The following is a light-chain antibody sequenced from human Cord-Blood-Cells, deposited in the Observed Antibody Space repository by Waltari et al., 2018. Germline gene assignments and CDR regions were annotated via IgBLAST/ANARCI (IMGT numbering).Light chain of an antibody. CDR3: AAWDDSLNGPV. CDR1: SSNIGSNT. J-gene: IGLJ2*01. CDR2: SNN. Sequence: QSVLTPPPSASATPGQRVTIPFSGSSSNIGSNTVNCYQQLPGTAPKLLIYSNNQRPSGVPDRFSGSKSGTSASLAISGLQSEDGADYYCAAWDDSLNGPVFGGGTKLTVL. V-gene: IGLV1-44*01.